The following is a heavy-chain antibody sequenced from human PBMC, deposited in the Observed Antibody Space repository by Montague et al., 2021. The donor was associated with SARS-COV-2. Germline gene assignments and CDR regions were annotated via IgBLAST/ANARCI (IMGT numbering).Heavy chain of an antibody. CDR1: GGSIDSSSYH. Sequence: SETLSLTCTVSGGSIDSSSYHWDWIRQSPGKGLEWIGSIYYSGSTSYYNPSLRSRVTISADTSKNQFSLKLTSVAAADTAVYYCARSRRDGSYFLDYWGQGTLVTVSS. CDR2: IYYSGSTS. V-gene: IGHV4-39*01. D-gene: IGHD5-24*01. CDR3: ARSRRDGSYFLDY. J-gene: IGHJ4*02.